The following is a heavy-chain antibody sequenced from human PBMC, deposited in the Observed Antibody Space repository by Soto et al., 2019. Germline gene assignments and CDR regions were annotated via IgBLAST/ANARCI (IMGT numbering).Heavy chain of an antibody. CDR1: GFTFSSYS. V-gene: IGHV3-48*02. CDR3: ERASSEYDFWSGYWDWYFDY. D-gene: IGHD3-3*01. J-gene: IGHJ4*02. Sequence: GGSLRLSCAASGFTFSSYSMNWVRQAPGKGLEWVSYISSSSSTIYYADSVKGRFTISRDNAKNSLYLQMNSLRDEDTAVYYCERASSEYDFWSGYWDWYFDYWGQGTLVTVSS. CDR2: ISSSSSTI.